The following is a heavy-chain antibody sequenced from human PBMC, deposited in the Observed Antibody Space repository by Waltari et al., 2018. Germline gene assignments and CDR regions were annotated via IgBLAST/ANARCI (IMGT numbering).Heavy chain of an antibody. D-gene: IGHD2-21*01. CDR3: AREAYGVHYFDY. J-gene: IGHJ4*02. V-gene: IGHV3-53*01. CDR1: GFTVSSNY. CDR2: IYSGGST. Sequence: LIQPGGSLRLSCAASGFTVSSNYMSWVRQAPGKGLEWVSVIYSGGSTYYADSVKGRFTISRDNSKNTLYLQMNSLRAEDTAVYYCAREAYGVHYFDYWGQGTLVTVSS.